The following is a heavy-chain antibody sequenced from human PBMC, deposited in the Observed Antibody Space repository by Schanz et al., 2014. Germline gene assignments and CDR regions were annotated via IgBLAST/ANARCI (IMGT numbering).Heavy chain of an antibody. CDR2: IRSSSTPI. CDR1: GFAFSSYG. J-gene: IGHJ3*02. CDR3: ARKMKLGVYGGKGHDSLDI. Sequence: EVQLVESGGGVVQPGRSLRLSCLASGFAFSSYGMNWLRQAPGKGPEWVSYIRSSSTPIYYADSVKGRFTISRDNAKNSLYLQMNTLRAEDTAVYYCARKMKLGVYGGKGHDSLDIWGQGTMVTVSS. D-gene: IGHD4-17*01. V-gene: IGHV3-48*01.